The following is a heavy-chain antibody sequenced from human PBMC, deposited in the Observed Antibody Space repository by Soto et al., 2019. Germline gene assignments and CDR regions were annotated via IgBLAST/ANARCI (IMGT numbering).Heavy chain of an antibody. Sequence: ASVKVSCTASGYTFTSYYMHWVRQAPGQRLEWMGWINAGNGNTKYSQRFQGRVTITRDTSASTAYMELSSLRSEDTAVYYCARDYGDYNWFDPWGQGTLVTVSS. CDR2: INAGNGNT. V-gene: IGHV1-3*01. CDR1: GYTFTSYY. CDR3: ARDYGDYNWFDP. J-gene: IGHJ5*02. D-gene: IGHD4-17*01.